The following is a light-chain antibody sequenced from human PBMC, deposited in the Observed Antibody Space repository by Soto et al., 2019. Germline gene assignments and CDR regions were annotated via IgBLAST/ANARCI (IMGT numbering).Light chain of an antibody. CDR3: RSRLLWLIW. CDR2: DAY. J-gene: IGKJ1*01. V-gene: IGKV3-11*01. CDR1: ENVISNF. Sequence: EIVLTQSPGTLSLSPGERASFSCRTSENVISNFLAWYQQKPGQAPRLLIYDAYNRATGIPPRFSGSGSGTDFTLTIGSLEAEECAGVFCRSRLLWLIWFGEGT.